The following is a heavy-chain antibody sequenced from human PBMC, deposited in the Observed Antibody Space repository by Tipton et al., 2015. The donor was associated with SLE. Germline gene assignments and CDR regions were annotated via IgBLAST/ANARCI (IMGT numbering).Heavy chain of an antibody. Sequence: TLSLTCAVSGYSISSGYYWGWIRQPPGKGLEWIGYIYYSGSTNYNPSLKSRVTISVDTSKNQFSLKLSSVTAADTAVYYCARRDKYYDSSGYPYDAFDIWGQGTMVTVSS. CDR1: GYSISSGYY. D-gene: IGHD3-22*01. J-gene: IGHJ3*02. V-gene: IGHV4-38-2*01. CDR2: IYYSGST. CDR3: ARRDKYYDSSGYPYDAFDI.